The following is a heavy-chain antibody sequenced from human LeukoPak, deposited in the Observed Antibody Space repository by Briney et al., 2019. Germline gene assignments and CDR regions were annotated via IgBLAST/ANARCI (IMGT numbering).Heavy chain of an antibody. J-gene: IGHJ4*02. CDR3: AVGHYYDSSGPPDY. CDR2: IYYSGST. Sequence: PSETLSLTCTVSGGSISSGDYYWSWIRQPPGKGLEWIGYIYYSGSTYYSPSLKSRVTISVDTSKNQFSLKLSSVTAADTAVYYCAVGHYYDSSGPPDYWGQGTLVTVSS. D-gene: IGHD3-22*01. V-gene: IGHV4-30-4*08. CDR1: GGSISSGDYY.